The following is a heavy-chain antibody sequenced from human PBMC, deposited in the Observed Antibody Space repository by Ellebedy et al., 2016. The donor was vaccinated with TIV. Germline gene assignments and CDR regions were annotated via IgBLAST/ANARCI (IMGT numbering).Heavy chain of an antibody. D-gene: IGHD5-12*01. CDR1: GFTFSRYA. CDR2: ILYDGSQK. Sequence: GESLKISCATSGFTFSRYAMHWVRQAPGKGLEWVAVILYDGSQKVYADSVKGRFTISRDNAKNSLYLQMNSLRAEDTAVYYCASEGVGPGYSGYVPPQPEYYYYYGMDVWGQGTTVTVSS. J-gene: IGHJ6*02. V-gene: IGHV3-30*04. CDR3: ASEGVGPGYSGYVPPQPEYYYYYGMDV.